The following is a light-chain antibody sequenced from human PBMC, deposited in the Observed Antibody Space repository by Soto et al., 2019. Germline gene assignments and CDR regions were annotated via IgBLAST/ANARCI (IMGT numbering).Light chain of an antibody. J-gene: IGLJ3*02. CDR2: GNR. CDR3: QAYDYCLTGMG. V-gene: IGLV1-40*01. CDR1: NSNLGAGYD. Sequence: QSALTQPPSVSGAPGQRVTISCTGNNSNLGAGYDVHWYQQLPGAAPKLVIFGNRNRPSGDPERFSGSKSGTSASLASAGLQADDEADDCSQAYDYCLTGMGFGGGTQLTV.